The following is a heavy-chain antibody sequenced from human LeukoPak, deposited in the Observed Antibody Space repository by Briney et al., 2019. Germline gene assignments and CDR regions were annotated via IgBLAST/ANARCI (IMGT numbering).Heavy chain of an antibody. CDR3: ASVFDS. Sequence: GGSLRLSCAASGRMHWVRQAPGKGLVWVSGINHDGTGTYYADSVKGRFTISRDNAKNTLYLQMNSLSAEDTAVYYCASVFDSWGQGSLVTVSS. J-gene: IGHJ4*02. CDR1: GR. CDR2: INHDGTGT. V-gene: IGHV3-74*01.